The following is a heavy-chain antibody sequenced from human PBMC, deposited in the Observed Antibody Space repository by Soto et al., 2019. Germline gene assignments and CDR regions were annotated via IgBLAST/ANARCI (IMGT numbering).Heavy chain of an antibody. CDR3: ARETPDYSKRDYYYYYYMDV. D-gene: IGHD4-4*01. Sequence: QVQLVESGGGLVKPGGSLRLSCAASGFTFSDYYMSWIRQAPGKGLEWVSYISSSGSTIYYADSVKGRFTISRDNAKNSLYLQMNSLRAEDTAVYYCARETPDYSKRDYYYYYYMDVWGKGTTVTVSS. J-gene: IGHJ6*03. V-gene: IGHV3-11*01. CDR2: ISSSGSTI. CDR1: GFTFSDYY.